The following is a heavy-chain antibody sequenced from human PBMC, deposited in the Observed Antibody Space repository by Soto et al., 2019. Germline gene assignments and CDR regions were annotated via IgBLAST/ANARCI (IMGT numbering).Heavy chain of an antibody. CDR1: GGSISSSSYY. CDR3: ARAVRYYISGSYGPYYSDS. D-gene: IGHD3-10*01. CDR2: IYHTGTT. J-gene: IGHJ4*02. Sequence: SSETLSLTCTVSGGSISSSSYYWGWIRQPPGKGLEWIGTIYHTGTTYYNPSLKSRVTISVDTSKNQFSLKLSSVTAADTAVFYCARAVRYYISGSYGPYYSDSWGQGTLVTVSS. V-gene: IGHV4-39*01.